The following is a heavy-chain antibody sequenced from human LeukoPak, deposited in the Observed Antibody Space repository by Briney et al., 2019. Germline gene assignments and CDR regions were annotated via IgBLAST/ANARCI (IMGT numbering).Heavy chain of an antibody. V-gene: IGHV3-21*01. CDR3: ARDGFSYYYDSSGASDY. J-gene: IGHJ4*02. CDR1: GFTFSSYS. Sequence: GGSLRLSCAASGFTFSSYSMNWVRQAPGKGLEWVSSISSSSSYIYYADSVKGRFTISRDNAKISLYLQMNSLRAEDTAVYYCARDGFSYYYDSSGASDYWGQGTLVTVSS. CDR2: ISSSSSYI. D-gene: IGHD3-22*01.